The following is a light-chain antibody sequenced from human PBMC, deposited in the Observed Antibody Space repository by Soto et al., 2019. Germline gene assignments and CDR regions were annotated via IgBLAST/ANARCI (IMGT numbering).Light chain of an antibody. CDR2: DTS. V-gene: IGKV3-11*01. J-gene: IGKJ3*01. CDR3: QQRAMLFT. Sequence: EIVLTQSPATLSLSPGERATLSCRASQSVGTYLAWSQQRPGQAPRLIIYDTSHRATGIPPRFSGSGSGTDFTLTISSLEPEDFEFYYCQQRAMLFTFGPGTKVDI. CDR1: QSVGTY.